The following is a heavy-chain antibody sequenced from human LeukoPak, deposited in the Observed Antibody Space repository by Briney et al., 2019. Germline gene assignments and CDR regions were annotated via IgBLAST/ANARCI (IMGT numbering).Heavy chain of an antibody. CDR1: GFSLSTSGMC. CDR2: IDWDDDK. J-gene: IGHJ6*02. Sequence: SGPTLVNPTQTLTLTCTFSGFSLSTSGMCVSWIRQPPGKALEWLARIDWDDDKYYSTSLKTRLTISKDTSKNQVVLTMTDMDPVDTATYYCARIRVSIAAAGTEAYYYYGMDVWGQGTTVTVSS. CDR3: ARIRVSIAAAGTEAYYYYGMDV. D-gene: IGHD6-13*01. V-gene: IGHV2-70*11.